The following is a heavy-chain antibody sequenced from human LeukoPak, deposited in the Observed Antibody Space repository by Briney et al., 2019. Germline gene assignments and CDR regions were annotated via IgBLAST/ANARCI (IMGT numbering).Heavy chain of an antibody. V-gene: IGHV4-59*01. J-gene: IGHJ4*02. CDR2: IYYSGST. D-gene: IGHD3-9*01. CDR3: ARVLAYYDILTGYPGYFYFDY. Sequence: PSETLSLTCTVSGGSISSYYWSWIRRPPGKGLEWIGYIYYSGSTNYNPSLKSRVTISVDTSKNQFSLKLSSVTAADTAVYYCARVLAYYDILTGYPGYFYFDYWGQGTLVTVSS. CDR1: GGSISSYY.